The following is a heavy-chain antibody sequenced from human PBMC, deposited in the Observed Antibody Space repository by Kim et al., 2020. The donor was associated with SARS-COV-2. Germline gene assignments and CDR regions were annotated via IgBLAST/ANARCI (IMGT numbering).Heavy chain of an antibody. J-gene: IGHJ6*03. V-gene: IGHV1-2*02. CDR3: AMPTLTIHNNYYYYMDV. Sequence: ASVKVSCKASGYTFTGYYMHWVRQAPGQGLEWMGWINPNSGGTNYAQKFQGRVTMTRDTSISTAYMELSRLRSDDTAVYYCAMPTLTIHNNYYYYMDVWGKGTTVTVSS. CDR2: INPNSGGT. D-gene: IGHD3-3*01. CDR1: GYTFTGYY.